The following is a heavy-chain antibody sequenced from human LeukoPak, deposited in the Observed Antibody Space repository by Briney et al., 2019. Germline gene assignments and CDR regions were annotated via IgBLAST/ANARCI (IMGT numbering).Heavy chain of an antibody. V-gene: IGHV3-66*01. D-gene: IGHD6-13*01. CDR1: GFSVSSNH. CDR3: ARGIAAAGIVGVFDY. J-gene: IGHJ4*02. Sequence: GGSLRLSCAASGFSVSSNHMSWVRQAPGKGPEWVSVIYSGGNTHYADSVKGRFTISRDNSKNTLYLQMNSLRAEDTAVYYCARGIAAAGIVGVFDYWGQGTLVTVSS. CDR2: IYSGGNT.